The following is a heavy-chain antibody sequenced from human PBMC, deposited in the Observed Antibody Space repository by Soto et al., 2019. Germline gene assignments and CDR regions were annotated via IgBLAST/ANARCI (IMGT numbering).Heavy chain of an antibody. Sequence: SETLSLTCAVYSGSFSGYYWTWIRQSPGKGLEWIGEINHGGSTSYNPSLKSRVTMSVDTSKNQFSLRLRSVTAADTGVYYCARTEPLVRGVPRCRRRASIVGVDIWGQGTMVTVSS. CDR2: INHGGST. D-gene: IGHD3-10*01. V-gene: IGHV4-34*01. CDR1: SGSFSGYY. J-gene: IGHJ3*02. CDR3: ARTEPLVRGVPRCRRRASIVGVDI.